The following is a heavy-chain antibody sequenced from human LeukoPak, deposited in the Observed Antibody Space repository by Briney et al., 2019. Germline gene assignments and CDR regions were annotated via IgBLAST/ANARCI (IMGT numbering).Heavy chain of an antibody. J-gene: IGHJ4*02. D-gene: IGHD3-3*01. CDR2: IKHDGSGK. V-gene: IGHV3-7*01. CDR3: ATDRGWRTSGYYLYYFEY. Sequence: GGSLRLSCAASGFIFTNYFMSWVRQAPGKGLEWVASIKHDGSGKYYVDSVRGRFTISRDNTMNSLYLQMSSLRAEDTAVYYCATDRGWRTSGYYLYYFEYWGQGTLVTYSS. CDR1: GFIFTNYF.